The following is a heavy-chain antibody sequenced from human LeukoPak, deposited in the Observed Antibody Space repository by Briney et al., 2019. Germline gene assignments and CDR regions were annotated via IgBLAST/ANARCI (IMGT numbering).Heavy chain of an antibody. J-gene: IGHJ5*01. CDR2: IYTSGST. D-gene: IGHD3-22*01. V-gene: IGHV4-4*07. CDR1: GGSISSYY. CDR3: ARGRGRKVIITTSRRSFWFDS. Sequence: PSETLSLTCTVSGGSISSYYWSWIRQPAGKGQEWIGRIYTSGSTNYNPSLKSRVTMSVDTSKNQFSLKLSSVTAADTAVYFCARGRGRKVIITTSRRSFWFDSWGQGTLVTVSS.